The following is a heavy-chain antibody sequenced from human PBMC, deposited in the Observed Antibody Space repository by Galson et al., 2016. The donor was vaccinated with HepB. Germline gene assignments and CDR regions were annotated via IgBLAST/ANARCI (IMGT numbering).Heavy chain of an antibody. CDR1: GYTFTNFG. V-gene: IGHV1-18*04. CDR3: ARDLKGELWERDDYYHGMDV. J-gene: IGHJ6*02. D-gene: IGHD3-16*01. CDR2: VSGYSGQT. Sequence: SVKVSCKASGYTFTNFGISWVRQAPGQGLEWLGWVSGYSGQTNYAQNLQGRITMTTETSTSTAYMELRSLTSDGTADYYCARDLKGELWERDDYYHGMDVWGQGTPVIVSS.